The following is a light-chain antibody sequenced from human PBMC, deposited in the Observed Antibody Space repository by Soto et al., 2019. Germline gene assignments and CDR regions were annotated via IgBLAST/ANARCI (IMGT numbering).Light chain of an antibody. CDR1: TGAVTGAHY. V-gene: IGLV7-46*01. Sequence: QAVVTQEPSVTVSPGGTVILTCGSSTGAVTGAHYPYWFQQKPGQAPRILIYDTNNKNSWTPGRFSGSLLGGQAALTLSGAHPDDEADYYCFLTYGCLQVFGGGTKLTVL. J-gene: IGLJ3*02. CDR2: DTN. CDR3: FLTYGCLQV.